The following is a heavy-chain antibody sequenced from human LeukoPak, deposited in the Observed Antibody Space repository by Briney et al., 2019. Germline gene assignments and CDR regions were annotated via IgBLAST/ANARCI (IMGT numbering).Heavy chain of an antibody. J-gene: IGHJ4*02. CDR3: ARGRLNNYGDPPFDY. V-gene: IGHV1-8*01. CDR1: GYTFTSYD. CDR2: MNPNSGNT. D-gene: IGHD4-17*01. Sequence: ASVKVSCKASGYTFTSYDINWVRQATGQGLGWVGWMNPNSGNTGYAQKFQGRVTMTRNTSISTAYMELSSLRSEDTAVYYCARGRLNNYGDPPFDYWGQGTLVTVSS.